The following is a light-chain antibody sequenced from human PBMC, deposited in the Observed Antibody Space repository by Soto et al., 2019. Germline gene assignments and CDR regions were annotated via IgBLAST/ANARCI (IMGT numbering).Light chain of an antibody. CDR2: DVH. CDR3: SSYTSTTNVV. J-gene: IGLJ2*01. V-gene: IGLV2-14*03. Sequence: QSVLTQPASVSGSPGQSITISCTGTSSDIGGYDYVSWYQHHPGNAPKLMIFDVHNRPSGVSNRFSGSKSGNTASLTISGLQAEDEADYYCSSYTSTTNVVFGGGTQLTVL. CDR1: SSDIGGYDY.